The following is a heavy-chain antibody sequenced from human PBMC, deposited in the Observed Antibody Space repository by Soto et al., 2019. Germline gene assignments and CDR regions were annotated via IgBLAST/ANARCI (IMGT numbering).Heavy chain of an antibody. D-gene: IGHD3-10*01. CDR1: GYSFTSYW. CDR2: IDPSDSYT. Sequence: PGESLKISCKGSGYSFTSYWIGWVRQMPGKGLEWMGRIDPSDSYTNYSPSFQGHVTISADKSISTAYLQWSSLKASDTAMYYCARLPPRVRGGYYCYGMDVWGQGTTVTVSS. V-gene: IGHV5-10-1*01. CDR3: ARLPPRVRGGYYCYGMDV. J-gene: IGHJ6*02.